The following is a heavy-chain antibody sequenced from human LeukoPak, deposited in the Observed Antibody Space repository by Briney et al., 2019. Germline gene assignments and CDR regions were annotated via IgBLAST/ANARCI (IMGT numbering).Heavy chain of an antibody. J-gene: IGHJ6*03. CDR1: GFTFSDYS. CDR2: IRYDGNNK. Sequence: QPGGSLRLSCAASGFTFSDYSMHWVRQAPGKGLNWVAFIRYDGNNKYYADSVKGRFTISRDNAKNSLYLQMNSLRAEDTAVYYCARYSSDYTSDYHYYMDVWGKGTTVTVSS. D-gene: IGHD3-22*01. V-gene: IGHV3-30*02. CDR3: ARYSSDYTSDYHYYMDV.